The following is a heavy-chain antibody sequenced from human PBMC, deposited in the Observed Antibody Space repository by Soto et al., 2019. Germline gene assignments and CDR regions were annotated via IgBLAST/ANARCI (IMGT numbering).Heavy chain of an antibody. J-gene: IGHJ6*02. CDR2: ISSSSSYI. CDR1: GFTFSSYS. V-gene: IGHV3-21*01. Sequence: LRLSFAASGFTFSSYSMNWVRQAPGKGLEWVSSISSSSSYIYYADSVKGRFTISRDNAKKSLYLQMNSLRVEDTAVYYCARTYCSGGSCYGYYYYYYYGMDVWGQGTTVTVSS. CDR3: ARTYCSGGSCYGYYYYYYYGMDV. D-gene: IGHD2-15*01.